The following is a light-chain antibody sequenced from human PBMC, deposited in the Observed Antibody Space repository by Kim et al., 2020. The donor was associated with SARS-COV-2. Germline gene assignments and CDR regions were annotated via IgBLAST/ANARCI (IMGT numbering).Light chain of an antibody. Sequence: SASPRDRAPLPGRARQSLSRLLVWSQQKPGQAPRLHISDASTRVTGIPARFSGSVSGTEFTLPLTSLQSEDFAVYYCQQYNNWLYTCGQGTKLEI. CDR1: QSLSRL. J-gene: IGKJ2*01. V-gene: IGKV3-15*01. CDR3: QQYNNWLYT. CDR2: DAS.